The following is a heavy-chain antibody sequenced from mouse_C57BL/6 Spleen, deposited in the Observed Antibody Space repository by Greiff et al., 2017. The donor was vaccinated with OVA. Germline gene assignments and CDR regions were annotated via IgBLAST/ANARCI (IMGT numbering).Heavy chain of an antibody. V-gene: IGHV5-17*01. CDR2: ISSGSSTI. Sequence: EVKLMESGGGLVKPGGSLKLSCAASGFTFSDYGMHWVRPAPEKGLEWVAYISSGSSTIYYADTVKGRFTISRDNAKNTMFLQMTSLRSEDTAMYYCARTGYDYDWYFDVWGTGTTVTVSS. J-gene: IGHJ1*03. CDR1: GFTFSDYG. CDR3: ARTGYDYDWYFDV. D-gene: IGHD2-4*01.